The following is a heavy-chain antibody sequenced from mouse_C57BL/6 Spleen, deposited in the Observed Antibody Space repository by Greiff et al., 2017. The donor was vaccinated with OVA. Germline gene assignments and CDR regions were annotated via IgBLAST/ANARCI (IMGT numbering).Heavy chain of an antibody. CDR3: ARANWDWFAY. D-gene: IGHD4-1*01. CDR1: GYAFSSSW. J-gene: IGHJ3*01. Sequence: QVQLQQSGPELVKPGASVKISCKASGYAFSSSWMNWVKQRPGKGLEWIGRIYPGDGDTNYNGKFKGKATLTADKSSSTAYMQLSSLTSEDSAVYVCARANWDWFAYWGQGTLVTVSA. CDR2: IYPGDGDT. V-gene: IGHV1-82*01.